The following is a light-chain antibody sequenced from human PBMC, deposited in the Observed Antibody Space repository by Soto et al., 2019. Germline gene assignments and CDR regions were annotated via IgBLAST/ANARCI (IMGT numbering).Light chain of an antibody. CDR2: EAS. CDR1: QSVSSS. J-gene: IGKJ1*01. CDR3: QQGSTWPWT. V-gene: IGKV3-11*01. Sequence: EIVLTQSPATLSLSPGERATLSCRASQSVSSSLAWYQQKLGQAPRLLIYEASDRATGIPARFSGSGSGTDVTLIISSLEPEDFAVYYCQQGSTWPWTFGQGTKVEIK.